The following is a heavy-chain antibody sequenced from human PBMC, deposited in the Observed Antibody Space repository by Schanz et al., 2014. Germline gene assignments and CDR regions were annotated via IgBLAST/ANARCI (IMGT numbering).Heavy chain of an antibody. CDR2: ISGSGGST. Sequence: EVQLLESGGGLVRPGGSLRLSCAASGFTFSSYTMNWVRQAPGKGLEWVSAISGSGGSTVYADSVKGRFTISRDNSKNTLYLQMNSLRVEDTAIYYCAKDLAAVGVFDYWGQGSLVTVSP. V-gene: IGHV3-23*01. CDR1: GFTFSSYT. J-gene: IGHJ4*02. CDR3: AKDLAAVGVFDY. D-gene: IGHD6-13*01.